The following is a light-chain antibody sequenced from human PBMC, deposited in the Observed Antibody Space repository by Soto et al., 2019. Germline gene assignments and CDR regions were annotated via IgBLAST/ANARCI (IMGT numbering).Light chain of an antibody. CDR2: SNN. CDR1: SSNIGSNY. J-gene: IGLJ3*02. V-gene: IGLV1-47*02. Sequence: QSVLTQPPSASGTPGQRVTISCSGSSSNIGSNYVYWYQQLPGTAPKLLIYSNNQRPSGVPDRFSGSKSGTSASLAISGLRSEDEDDYYCAAWDDSLSVWVFGGGTKVTVL. CDR3: AAWDDSLSVWV.